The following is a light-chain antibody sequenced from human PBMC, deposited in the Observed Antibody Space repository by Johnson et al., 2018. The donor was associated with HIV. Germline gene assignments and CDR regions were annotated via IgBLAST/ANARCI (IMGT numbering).Light chain of an antibody. CDR1: SSNIGNNY. Sequence: QAVLTQPPSMSAAPGQRVTISCSGSSSNIGNNYVSWYQQVPGAAPKLLIYEDNKRPSGIPDRFSGSKSGATATLRITGLQTGDEADYYCGIWDASLSPPYVVGTGTTITVL. CDR3: GIWDASLSPPYV. V-gene: IGLV1-51*01. CDR2: EDN. J-gene: IGLJ1*01.